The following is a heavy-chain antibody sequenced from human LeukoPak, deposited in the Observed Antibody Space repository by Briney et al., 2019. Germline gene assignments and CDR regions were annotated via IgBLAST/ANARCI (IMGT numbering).Heavy chain of an antibody. CDR2: INPNSGGT. V-gene: IGHV1-2*02. Sequence: ASVKVSCKASGYTFTGYYMHWVRQAPGQGLEWMGWINPNSGGTNYAQKFQGRVTMTRDTSISTAYMELSRLRSDDTAVYYCARESNWTDGGNWFDPWGQGTLVTVSS. CDR1: GYTFTGYY. CDR3: ARESNWTDGGNWFDP. D-gene: IGHD1-1*01. J-gene: IGHJ5*02.